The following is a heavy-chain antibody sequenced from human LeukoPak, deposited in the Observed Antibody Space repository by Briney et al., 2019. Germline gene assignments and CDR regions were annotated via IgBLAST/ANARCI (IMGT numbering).Heavy chain of an antibody. J-gene: IGHJ4*02. CDR1: GFTFSTYS. CDR3: ATYSSGWYLVY. D-gene: IGHD6-19*01. V-gene: IGHV3-48*02. Sequence: GGSLRLSCAASGFTFSTYSMNWVRQAPGKGLEWVSFISSSSSAICYADSVKGRFTISRDDAKNSLYLQMNSLRDGDTAVYYCATYSSGWYLVYWGQGTLVTVSS. CDR2: ISSSSSAI.